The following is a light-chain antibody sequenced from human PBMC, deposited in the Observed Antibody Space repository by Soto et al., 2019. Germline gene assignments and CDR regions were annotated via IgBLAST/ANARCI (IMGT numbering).Light chain of an antibody. J-gene: IGKJ4*01. Sequence: DIVMTQSPDSLSVSLGERATINCKSSQSVFHRSNNKNFLAWYQQKPGQPPKLLIYWASARESGVPDRLGGSGSGTDFTLTISSLQAEDVAVYYCQQYYSSPTFGGGTKVEIK. CDR2: WAS. CDR3: QQYYSSPT. CDR1: QSVFHRSNNKNF. V-gene: IGKV4-1*01.